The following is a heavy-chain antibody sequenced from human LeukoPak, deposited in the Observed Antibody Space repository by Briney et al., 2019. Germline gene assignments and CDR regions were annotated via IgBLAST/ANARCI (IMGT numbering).Heavy chain of an antibody. V-gene: IGHV3-23*01. J-gene: IGHJ4*02. D-gene: IGHD4-17*01. Sequence: HAGGSLRLSCAVSGFTLTNHAVSWVRQAPGKGLEWVSIVVGTGGTWYADSVKGRFILSRDNSKNTLYLQMNSLRAEDTAVYYCAKDPTYGDSGDYWGQGTLVTVSS. CDR2: VVGTGGT. CDR3: AKDPTYGDSGDY. CDR1: GFTLTNHA.